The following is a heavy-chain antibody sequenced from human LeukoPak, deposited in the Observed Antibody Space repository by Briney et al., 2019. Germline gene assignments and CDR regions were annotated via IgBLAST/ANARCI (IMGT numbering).Heavy chain of an antibody. J-gene: IGHJ4*02. CDR1: GGSFSGYY. CDR3: ASGYDYFDY. Sequence: SETLSLTCAVYGGSFSGYYWSWIRQRPGKGLEWIGEINHSGSTNYNPSLKSRVTISVDTSKNQFSLKLSSVTAADTAVYYCASGYDYFDYWGQGTLVTVSS. D-gene: IGHD4-17*01. CDR2: INHSGST. V-gene: IGHV4-34*01.